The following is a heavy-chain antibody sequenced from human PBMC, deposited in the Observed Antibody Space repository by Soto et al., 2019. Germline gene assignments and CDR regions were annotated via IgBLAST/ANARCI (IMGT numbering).Heavy chain of an antibody. V-gene: IGHV4-31*03. Sequence: TSETLSLTCTVSGGSISSGGYYWSWIRQHPGKGLEWIGYIYYSGSTYYNPSLKSRVTISVDTSKNQFSLKLSSVTAADTAVYYCARVPGVVVVPAAIYYYGMDVWGQGTTVTVSS. J-gene: IGHJ6*02. CDR1: GGSISSGGYY. CDR3: ARVPGVVVVPAAIYYYGMDV. CDR2: IYYSGST. D-gene: IGHD2-2*01.